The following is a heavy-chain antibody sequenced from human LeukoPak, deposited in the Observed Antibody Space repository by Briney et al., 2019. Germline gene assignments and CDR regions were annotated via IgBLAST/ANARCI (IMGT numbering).Heavy chain of an antibody. V-gene: IGHV3-23*01. Sequence: GGSLRLSCAASGFTFSTYAMSWVRQAPGKGLEWVSVIDRNGGTTHYADSVRGRFTISRDNSKYTLYLQMNSLRAEDTATYYCAKGPAITMLTVAPNNWFDPWGQGTLVTVSS. J-gene: IGHJ5*02. CDR1: GFTFSTYA. CDR3: AKGPAITMLTVAPNNWFDP. CDR2: IDRNGGTT. D-gene: IGHD3-10*01.